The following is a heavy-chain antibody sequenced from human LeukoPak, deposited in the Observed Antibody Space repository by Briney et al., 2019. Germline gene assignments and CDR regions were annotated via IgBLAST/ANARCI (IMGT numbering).Heavy chain of an antibody. CDR2: ISYDGSNK. D-gene: IGHD6-19*01. J-gene: IGHJ6*02. CDR3: ARGPPYSSGWYVWFGYYGMDV. V-gene: IGHV3-30-3*01. Sequence: PGGSLRLSCAASGFTFSSYAMHWVRQAPGKGLEWVAVISYDGSNKYYADSVKGRFTISRDNSKNTLYLQMNSLRAEDTAVYYCARGPPYSSGWYVWFGYYGMDVWGQGTTVTVSS. CDR1: GFTFSSYA.